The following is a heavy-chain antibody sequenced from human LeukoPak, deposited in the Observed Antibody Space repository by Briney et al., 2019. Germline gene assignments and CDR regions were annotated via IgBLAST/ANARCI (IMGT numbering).Heavy chain of an antibody. CDR2: IYYSGST. CDR3: ARDLASITGRTPGWFDP. V-gene: IGHV4-59*11. Sequence: PSETLSLTCTVSGGSISIHYWSWIRQPPGKGLEWIGYIYYSGSTNYNPSLKSRVTISVDTSKNQFSLKLSSVTAADTAVYYCARDLASITGRTPGWFDPWGQGTLVTVSS. J-gene: IGHJ5*02. CDR1: GGSISIHY. D-gene: IGHD1-20*01.